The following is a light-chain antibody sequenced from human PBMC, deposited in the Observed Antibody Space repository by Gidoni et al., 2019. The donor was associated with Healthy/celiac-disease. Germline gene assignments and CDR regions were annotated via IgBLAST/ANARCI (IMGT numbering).Light chain of an antibody. Sequence: DIVMTQSPDPLAVSLGERATINCKSSQSVLYSSNNKNYLAWYQQKPGQPPKLLIYWASTRESGVPDRFSGSGSGTDFTLTISSLQAEDVAVYYCQQYYSTPRTFGGGTKVELK. V-gene: IGKV4-1*01. CDR3: QQYYSTPRT. CDR2: WAS. J-gene: IGKJ4*01. CDR1: QSVLYSSNNKNY.